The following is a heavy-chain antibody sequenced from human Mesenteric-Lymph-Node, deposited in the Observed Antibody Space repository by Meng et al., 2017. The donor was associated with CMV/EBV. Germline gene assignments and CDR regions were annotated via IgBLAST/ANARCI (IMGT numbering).Heavy chain of an antibody. D-gene: IGHD3-10*01. Sequence: STFSDYAIDWVRQAPGQRLEWLGRINAGRGNTDYSQRFQGRIIVTRDTSATTAYMELSSLRSEDTALYYCARGGYYGSGMDYYFDYWGQGTLVTVSS. CDR1: STFSDYA. J-gene: IGHJ4*02. CDR2: INAGRGNT. CDR3: ARGGYYGSGMDYYFDY. V-gene: IGHV1-3*01.